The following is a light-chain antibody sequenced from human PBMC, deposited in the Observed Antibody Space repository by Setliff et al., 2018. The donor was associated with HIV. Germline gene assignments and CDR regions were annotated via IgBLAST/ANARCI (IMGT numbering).Light chain of an antibody. Sequence: QSVLAQPASVSGSPGQSITISCTGTSSDVGGYNYVSWYQQHADKAPKLMIYDVSNRPSGVSNRFSGSKSGNTASLTISGLQVEDEADYYCSSYTSSSTYVFGTGTKVPS. CDR2: DVS. V-gene: IGLV2-14*03. CDR3: SSYTSSSTYV. CDR1: SSDVGGYNY. J-gene: IGLJ1*01.